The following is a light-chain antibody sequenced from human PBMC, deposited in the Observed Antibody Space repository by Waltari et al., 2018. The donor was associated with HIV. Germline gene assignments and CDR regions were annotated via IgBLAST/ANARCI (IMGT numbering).Light chain of an antibody. Sequence: QSAMTQPASVSGSAGQSITISCTGTSSDVGGYNSVSWYQQHPGNAPKLMIYDVSNRPSGVSNRFSGSKSGNTASLTISGLQAEDEADYYCSSYTSSSRVFGGGTKLTVL. CDR1: SSDVGGYNS. V-gene: IGLV2-14*01. CDR2: DVS. J-gene: IGLJ3*02. CDR3: SSYTSSSRV.